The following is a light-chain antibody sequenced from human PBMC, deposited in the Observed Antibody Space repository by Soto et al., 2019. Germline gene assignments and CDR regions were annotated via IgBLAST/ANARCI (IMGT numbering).Light chain of an antibody. Sequence: DIQMTQSPSTLSASVGDRVAITCRASQSISSWLAWYQQKPGKAPKLLIYDASSLESGVPSRFRGSGSATEFTPTITSLQPDDFDTYYCQQYNSYPWTFGQGTKVDIK. J-gene: IGKJ1*01. CDR1: QSISSW. V-gene: IGKV1-5*01. CDR3: QQYNSYPWT. CDR2: DAS.